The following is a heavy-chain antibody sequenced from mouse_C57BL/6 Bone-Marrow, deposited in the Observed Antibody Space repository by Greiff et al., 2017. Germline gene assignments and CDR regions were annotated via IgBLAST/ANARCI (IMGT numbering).Heavy chain of an antibody. V-gene: IGHV1-81*01. Sequence: QVQLQQSGAELARPGASVQLSCKASGYTFTSYGISWVKQRTGQGLEWIGEIYPRSGNTYYNEKFKGKATLTADKSSSTAYMELRSLTSEDSAVYFCAREGSNYVGYYAMDYWGQGTSVTVSS. CDR3: AREGSNYVGYYAMDY. J-gene: IGHJ4*01. CDR1: GYTFTSYG. CDR2: IYPRSGNT. D-gene: IGHD2-5*01.